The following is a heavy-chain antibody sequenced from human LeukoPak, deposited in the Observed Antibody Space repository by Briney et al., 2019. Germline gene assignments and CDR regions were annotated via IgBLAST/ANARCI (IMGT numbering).Heavy chain of an antibody. V-gene: IGHV3-30*04. CDR2: LPPDGSYQ. D-gene: IGHD6-13*01. Sequence: PGRSLRLSCAASGFTFSDYTMQWVRQAPGKGLEWVALLPPDGSYQYYADSLKGRFTISRDNFKNALYLQMSSLRLEDTAVYYCARGLHDRSWYGAHWGQGTLLSVSS. CDR1: GFTFSDYT. CDR3: ARGLHDRSWYGAH. J-gene: IGHJ4*02.